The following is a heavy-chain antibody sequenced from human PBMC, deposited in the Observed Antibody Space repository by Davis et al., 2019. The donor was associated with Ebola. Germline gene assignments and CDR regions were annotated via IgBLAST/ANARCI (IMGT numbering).Heavy chain of an antibody. CDR1: GFPFSAYA. CDR2: VSISGRDT. D-gene: IGHD6-6*01. J-gene: IGHJ4*02. V-gene: IGHV3-23*01. CDR3: AQGSSPDN. Sequence: PGGSLSLSCAASGFPFSAYAMSWVRQPPGEGLQWVSTVSISGRDTYYIDSVMGRFTVSRDNSKNTVFLQMNSLRAEDTAHYYCAQGSSPDNWGPGTLVTVSS.